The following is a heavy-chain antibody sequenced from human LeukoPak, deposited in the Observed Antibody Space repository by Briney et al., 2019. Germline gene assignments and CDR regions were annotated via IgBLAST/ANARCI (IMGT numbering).Heavy chain of an antibody. CDR3: AGAYYDYVWGSYRFDY. D-gene: IGHD3-16*02. CDR1: GGSISSYY. V-gene: IGHV4-59*01. Sequence: PSGTLSLTCTVSGGSISSYYWSWIRQPPGKGLEWIRYIYYSGSTNYNPSLKSRVTISVDTSKNQFSLKLSSVTAADTAVYYCAGAYYDYVWGSYRFDYWGQGTLVTVSS. J-gene: IGHJ4*02. CDR2: IYYSGST.